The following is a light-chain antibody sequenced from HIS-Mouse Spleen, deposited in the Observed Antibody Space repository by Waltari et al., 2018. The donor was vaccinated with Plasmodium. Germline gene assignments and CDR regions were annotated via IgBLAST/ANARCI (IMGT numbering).Light chain of an antibody. Sequence: SYELTQPPSVSVSPVQTARIPCSGDAFPKKSAYWYQQKSGQAPVLVIYEDSKRPSGIPERFSGSSSGTMATLTISGAQVEDEADYYCYSTDSSGNHRVFGGGTKLTVL. CDR3: YSTDSSGNHRV. CDR2: EDS. CDR1: AFPKKS. V-gene: IGLV3-10*01. J-gene: IGLJ3*02.